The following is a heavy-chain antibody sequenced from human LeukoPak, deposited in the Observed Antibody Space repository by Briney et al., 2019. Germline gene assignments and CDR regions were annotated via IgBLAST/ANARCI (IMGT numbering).Heavy chain of an antibody. CDR3: ARGSSWYQTNFDY. V-gene: IGHV4-61*02. CDR1: GGSISSGSFY. J-gene: IGHJ4*02. CDR2: IHTSGGT. D-gene: IGHD6-13*01. Sequence: SETLSLTCTVSGGSISSGSFYWSWVRQPAGKGLELIGRIHTSGGTNYNPSLKSRVTISVDTSKNQFSLKLSSVTAADTAVYYCARGSSWYQTNFDYWGQGTLVTVSS.